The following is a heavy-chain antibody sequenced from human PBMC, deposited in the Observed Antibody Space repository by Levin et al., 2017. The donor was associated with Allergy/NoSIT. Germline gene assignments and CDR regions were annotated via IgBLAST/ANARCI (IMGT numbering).Heavy chain of an antibody. J-gene: IGHJ6*03. CDR3: ARGPRRGYMDG. CDR1: GGSFSDYY. CDR2: INHSGST. V-gene: IGHV4-34*01. Sequence: SETLSLTCVVYGGSFSDYYWSWIRQPPGKGLEWIGEINHSGSTNYNPSLKSRVTISVDTSKNQFSLKLSSVTAADTAVYYCARGPRRGYMDGWGKGTTVTVSS.